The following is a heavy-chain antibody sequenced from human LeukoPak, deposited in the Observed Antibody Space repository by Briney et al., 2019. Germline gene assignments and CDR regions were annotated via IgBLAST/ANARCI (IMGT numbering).Heavy chain of an antibody. J-gene: IGHJ4*02. Sequence: GGSLRLSCAASGFTFSSYAMSWVRQAPGKGLEWVSAISGSGGSTYYADSVKGRFTISRDNSKNTLYLKMNSLRAEDTAVYYCAKDTGSTEPLWNFDYWGQGTLVTVSS. V-gene: IGHV3-23*01. D-gene: IGHD2-2*01. CDR1: GFTFSSYA. CDR2: ISGSGGST. CDR3: AKDTGSTEPLWNFDY.